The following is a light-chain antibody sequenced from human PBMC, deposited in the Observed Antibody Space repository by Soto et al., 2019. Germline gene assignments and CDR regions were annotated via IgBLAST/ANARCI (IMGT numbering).Light chain of an antibody. CDR3: QQYGGSPLT. CDR2: GAS. CDR1: QSVSSSY. V-gene: IGKV3-20*01. Sequence: EIVLTQSPDTLSLSPGERATLSCRASQSVSSSYLAWYQQKPGQAPRLLIYGASSRATGIPGRFSGSGSGTDFTLTFSRLEPEDFAVYYCQQYGGSPLTFGGGTKVEIK. J-gene: IGKJ4*01.